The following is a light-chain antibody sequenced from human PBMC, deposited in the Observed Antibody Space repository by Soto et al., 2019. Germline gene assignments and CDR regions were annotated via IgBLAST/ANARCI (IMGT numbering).Light chain of an antibody. CDR3: QQYNNWPWT. CDR2: GAS. Sequence: EIVMTQSPATLSVSPGERATLSCRASQSVSSNLGWYQQKPGQAPRLLIYGASTRATGIPARFSGSGSGTEFTLTISSLQSEYFAVYYCQQYNNWPWTFGQGTKVEIK. V-gene: IGKV3-15*01. J-gene: IGKJ1*01. CDR1: QSVSSN.